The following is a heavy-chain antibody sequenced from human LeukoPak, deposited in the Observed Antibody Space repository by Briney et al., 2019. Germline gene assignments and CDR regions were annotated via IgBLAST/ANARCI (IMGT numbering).Heavy chain of an antibody. Sequence: GGSLRLSCAASGFTFSSYDMHWVRQATGKGLEWVSAIGTAGDTYYPGSVKGRFTISRGNAKNSLYLQMNSLRAGDTAVYYCARASIAAAGNFAYYFDYWGQGTLVTVSS. CDR1: GFTFSSYD. J-gene: IGHJ4*02. D-gene: IGHD6-13*01. V-gene: IGHV3-13*01. CDR2: IGTAGDT. CDR3: ARASIAAAGNFAYYFDY.